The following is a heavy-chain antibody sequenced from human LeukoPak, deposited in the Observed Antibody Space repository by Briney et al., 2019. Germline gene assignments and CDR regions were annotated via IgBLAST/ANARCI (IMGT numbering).Heavy chain of an antibody. V-gene: IGHV4-31*11. CDR3: ARDFAGGNDY. J-gene: IGHJ4*02. D-gene: IGHD4-23*01. CDR1: GGSISSGGYY. Sequence: SETLSLTCAVSGGSISSGGYYWSRIRQHPGKGLEWIGYIYYSGSTYYNPSLKSRVTISVDTSKNQFSLKLSSVTAADTAVYYCARDFAGGNDYWGQGTLVTVSS. CDR2: IYYSGST.